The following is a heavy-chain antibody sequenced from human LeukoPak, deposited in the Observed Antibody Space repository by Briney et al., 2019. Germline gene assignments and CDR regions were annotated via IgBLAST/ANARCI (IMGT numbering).Heavy chain of an antibody. CDR3: ARDHPPLSDGDYYYYGMDV. D-gene: IGHD4-17*01. J-gene: IGHJ6*04. CDR2: INHSGST. CDR1: GGSFSGYY. V-gene: IGHV4-34*01. Sequence: SETLSLTCAVYGGSFSGYYWSWIRQPPGKGLEWIGEINHSGSTNYNPYLKSRVTISVDTSKNQFSLKLSSVTAADTAVYYCARDHPPLSDGDYYYYGMDVWGKGTTVTVSS.